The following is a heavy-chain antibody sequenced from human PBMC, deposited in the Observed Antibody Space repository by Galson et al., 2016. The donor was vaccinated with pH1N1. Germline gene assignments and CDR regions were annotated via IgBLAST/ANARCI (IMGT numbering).Heavy chain of an antibody. J-gene: IGHJ4*02. Sequence: SLRLSCAASGFTFSSYWMSWIRQALGKGLEWVANIKQDGSEKYYVDSVKGRFTISRDNAKNSLYLQMNSLRAEDTAVYYCASGSGSHSYWGQGTLVTVSS. CDR1: GFTFSSYW. D-gene: IGHD1-26*01. CDR3: ASGSGSHSY. V-gene: IGHV3-7*01. CDR2: IKQDGSEK.